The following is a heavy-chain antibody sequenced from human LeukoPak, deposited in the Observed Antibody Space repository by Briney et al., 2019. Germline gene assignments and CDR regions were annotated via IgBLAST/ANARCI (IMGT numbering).Heavy chain of an antibody. J-gene: IGHJ4*02. Sequence: SETLSLTCTVSGGSISSYYWSWIRQPPGKGLEWIGYIYYSGSTKYNPSLKSRVTISVDTSKNQFSLKVKSVTAAATDVYYCARQKSGELSSPFDYWGPGTVVTVSS. CDR1: GGSISSYY. D-gene: IGHD3-16*02. CDR3: ARQKSGELSSPFDY. V-gene: IGHV4-59*08. CDR2: IYYSGST.